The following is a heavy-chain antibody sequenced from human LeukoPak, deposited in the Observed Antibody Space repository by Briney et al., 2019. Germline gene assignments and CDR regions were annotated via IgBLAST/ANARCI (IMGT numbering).Heavy chain of an antibody. CDR1: GYSFGSYG. Sequence: PGGSLRLSCAASGYSFGSYGMHWVRQAPGKGLEWVSAISGSGGSTYYADSVKGRFTISRDNSKNTLYLQMNSRRAEDTAVYYCAKGPPDFWSGYYPDYWGQGTLVTVSS. CDR2: ISGSGGST. J-gene: IGHJ4*02. D-gene: IGHD3-3*01. CDR3: AKGPPDFWSGYYPDY. V-gene: IGHV3-23*01.